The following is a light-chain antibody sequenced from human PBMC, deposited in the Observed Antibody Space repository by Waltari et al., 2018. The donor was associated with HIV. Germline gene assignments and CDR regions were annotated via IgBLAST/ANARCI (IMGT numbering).Light chain of an antibody. CDR2: EVT. J-gene: IGLJ2*01. Sequence: QSTLTQPPSASGSPGQPVTISCTGTSSDIGGYNYVSWYQQHPGKAPKLIMTEVTKRPSCVPERFPGSKSGNTASLTVSGLQADDEALYYCSSCAPPNKFYVRFGGGNTLTVL. V-gene: IGLV2-8*01. CDR3: SSCAPPNKFYVR. CDR1: SSDIGGYNY.